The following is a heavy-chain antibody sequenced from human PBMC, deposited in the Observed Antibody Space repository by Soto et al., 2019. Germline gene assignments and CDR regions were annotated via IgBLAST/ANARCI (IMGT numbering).Heavy chain of an antibody. CDR1: GGSISSSRYY. J-gene: IGHJ5*02. CDR2: IYYSGST. Sequence: SETLSLTCTVSGGSISSSRYYWGWIRQPPGKGLEWIGSIYYSGSTYYNPSLKSRVTISVDTSKNQFSLKLTSVTAADAALYYCARDFFDSSDYTTNWFDPWGQGTLVTVSS. V-gene: IGHV4-39*01. CDR3: ARDFFDSSDYTTNWFDP. D-gene: IGHD3-22*01.